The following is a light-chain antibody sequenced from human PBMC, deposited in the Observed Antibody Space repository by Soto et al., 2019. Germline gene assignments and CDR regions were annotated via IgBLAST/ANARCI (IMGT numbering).Light chain of an antibody. V-gene: IGKV3-11*01. CDR2: DAS. J-gene: IGKJ1*01. CDR3: QQRSTTWT. Sequence: EIVLTQSPATLSLSPGERATLSCRASQSVSSFLARYQQRPGQAPRLLIYDASNRATGIPARFSGSGSGTDFTLTISSLEPEDFAVYFCQQRSTTWTFGQGTKVEIK. CDR1: QSVSSF.